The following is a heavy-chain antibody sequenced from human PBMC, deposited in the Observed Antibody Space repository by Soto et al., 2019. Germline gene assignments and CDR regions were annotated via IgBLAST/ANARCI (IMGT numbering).Heavy chain of an antibody. D-gene: IGHD6-13*01. CDR2: ISSKGHNT. CDR1: GFTFSTYA. V-gene: IGHV3-64*04. CDR3: AKSWRQQLVGFDY. J-gene: IGHJ4*02. Sequence: GGSLRLSCSASGFTFSTYALYWVRQAPEKGLEYVSGISSKGHNTYYADSVKGGFTISRDNSKNTLYLQMNSLRAEDKAVYYCAKSWRQQLVGFDYWGQGTLVTVSS.